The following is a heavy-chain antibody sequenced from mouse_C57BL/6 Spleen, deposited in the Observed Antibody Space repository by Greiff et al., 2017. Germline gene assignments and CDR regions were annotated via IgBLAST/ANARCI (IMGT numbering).Heavy chain of an antibody. CDR1: GYAFSSYW. CDR3: ARYGVADYGYGGGAMDY. V-gene: IGHV1-80*01. D-gene: IGHD2-2*01. J-gene: IGHJ4*01. Sequence: QVQLQQSGAELVKPGASVKISCKASGYAFSSYWMNWVKQRPGKGLEWIGQIYPGDGDTNYNGKFKGKATLTADTSSSTAYMQLSSLTSEDSAVYLCARYGVADYGYGGGAMDYWGQGTSVTVSS. CDR2: IYPGDGDT.